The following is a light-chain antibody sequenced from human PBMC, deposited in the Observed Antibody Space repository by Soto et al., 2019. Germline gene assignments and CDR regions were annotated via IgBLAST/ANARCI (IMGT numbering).Light chain of an antibody. V-gene: IGKV3-20*01. J-gene: IGKJ5*01. CDR3: QQYGSSLAIT. Sequence: EIVLTQSPGTLSLSVGETATLSCRASQSVSRNSLTWYQQRPGQAPTLLISGASSRATGIPDRFSGSGSGTDFTLTISRLEPEDFAVYYCQQYGSSLAITFGQGTRLEIK. CDR2: GAS. CDR1: QSVSRNS.